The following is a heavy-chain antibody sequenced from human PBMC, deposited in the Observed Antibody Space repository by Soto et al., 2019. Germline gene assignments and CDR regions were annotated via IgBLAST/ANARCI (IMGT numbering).Heavy chain of an antibody. D-gene: IGHD1-20*01. J-gene: IGHJ5*02. CDR2: ISPYNGNT. Sequence: QVQLVQSGAEVKKPGASVKVSCKASGYTFTSYGISWVRQAPGQGLEWMGRISPYNGNTNYAQKLQGRVTMTTDTSTSTAYMELRSLRSDDTAVYYCARERGYNCNHGGFDDWGQGTLVTVSS. V-gene: IGHV1-18*01. CDR3: ARERGYNCNHGGFDD. CDR1: GYTFTSYG.